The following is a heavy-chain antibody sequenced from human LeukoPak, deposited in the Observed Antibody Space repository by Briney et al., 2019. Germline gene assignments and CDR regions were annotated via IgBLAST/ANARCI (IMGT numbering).Heavy chain of an antibody. V-gene: IGHV3-11*04. CDR3: AKLGRNYFDY. CDR1: GVTFSDYY. Sequence: GGALRLSCAGSGVTFSDYYMNWLRQAPGRGVEWVSYISSSSSTIYYADSVKGRFTISRDNAKNSLYLQMNSLRAEDTAVYYCAKLGRNYFDYWGQGTLVTVSS. J-gene: IGHJ4*02. CDR2: ISSSSSTI. D-gene: IGHD3-10*01.